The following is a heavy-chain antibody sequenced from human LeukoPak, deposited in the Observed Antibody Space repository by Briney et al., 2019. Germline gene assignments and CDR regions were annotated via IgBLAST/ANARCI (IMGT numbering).Heavy chain of an antibody. V-gene: IGHV4-4*07. Sequence: SETLSLTCTVSGGSISSYYWSWIRQPAGKGLEWIGRIYTSGSTNYNPSLKGRVTMSVDTSKNQFSLKLSSVTAADTAVYYCARDVGYCSSTSCYDAFDIWGQGTMVTVSS. CDR2: IYTSGST. D-gene: IGHD2-2*01. J-gene: IGHJ3*02. CDR1: GGSISSYY. CDR3: ARDVGYCSSTSCYDAFDI.